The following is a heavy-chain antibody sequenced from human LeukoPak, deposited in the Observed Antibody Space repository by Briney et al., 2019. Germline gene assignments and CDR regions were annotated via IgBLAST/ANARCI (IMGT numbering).Heavy chain of an antibody. Sequence: GGSLRLSCVASGFRFSDFAMSWVRQAPGKGLEWVSGISDSGRATYYTDSVKGRCTISRDNSKNTVNLQLNNVRAEDTALYFCARHDGFIPFWGQGMQVTVSS. D-gene: IGHD3-16*02. CDR3: ARHDGFIPF. CDR1: GFRFSDFA. CDR2: ISDSGRAT. V-gene: IGHV3-23*01. J-gene: IGHJ4*02.